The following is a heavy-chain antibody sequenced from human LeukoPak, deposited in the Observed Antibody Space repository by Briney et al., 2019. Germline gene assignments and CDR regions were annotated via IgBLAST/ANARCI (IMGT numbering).Heavy chain of an antibody. CDR2: ISGSSSTT. D-gene: IGHD2-2*01. Sequence: PGGSLRVSCAASGFTFSSYAMSWVRQAPGKGLEWVSVISGSSSTTYYADSVKGRFTISRDNSKNTLYLQMNSLRAEDTAVYYCARELRYCSSTSCFDATYYFDYWGQGTLVTVSS. J-gene: IGHJ4*02. V-gene: IGHV3-23*01. CDR1: GFTFSSYA. CDR3: ARELRYCSSTSCFDATYYFDY.